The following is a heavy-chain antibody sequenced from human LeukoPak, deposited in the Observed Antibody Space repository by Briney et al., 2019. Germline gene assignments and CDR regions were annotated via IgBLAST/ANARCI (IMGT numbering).Heavy chain of an antibody. Sequence: VASVKVSCKVSGYTLTELSMHWVRQAPGKGLEWMGGFDPEDGETIYAQKFQGRVTMTEDTSTDTAYMELSSLRSEDTAVYYCATAISIEPLWFDPWGQGTLVTVSS. J-gene: IGHJ5*02. V-gene: IGHV1-24*01. CDR1: GYTLTELS. CDR2: FDPEDGET. CDR3: ATAISIEPLWFDP.